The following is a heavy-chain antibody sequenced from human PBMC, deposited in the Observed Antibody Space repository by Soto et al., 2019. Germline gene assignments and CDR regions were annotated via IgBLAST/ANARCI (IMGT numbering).Heavy chain of an antibody. Sequence: QVQLVQSGAEVKKPGDSAKVSCKASGYSFTRHDINWVRQAPGQGLEWMGWINPSSGNTGYAQRFLGRLTMTTDTSTSTAYMELSGLKSEDTAIYYCARECILFSGVIVFYGMDVWGQGTKVTVPS. CDR3: ARECILFSGVIVFYGMDV. J-gene: IGHJ6*02. CDR2: INPSSGNT. CDR1: GYSFTRHD. D-gene: IGHD3-3*01. V-gene: IGHV1-8*01.